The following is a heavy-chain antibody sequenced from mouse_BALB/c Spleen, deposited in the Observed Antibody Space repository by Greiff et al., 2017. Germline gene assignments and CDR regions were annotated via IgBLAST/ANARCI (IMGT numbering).Heavy chain of an antibody. D-gene: IGHD4-1*01. V-gene: IGHV1S135*01. CDR3: AREEPGGYFDY. CDR2: IDPYNGGT. CDR1: GYSFTGYN. J-gene: IGHJ2*01. Sequence: VQLKQSGPELEKPGASVKISCKASGYSFTGYNMNWVKQSNGKSLEWIGYIDPYNGGTSYNQKFKGKATLTVDKSSSTAYMHLNSLTSEDSAVYYCAREEPGGYFDYWGQGTTLTVSS.